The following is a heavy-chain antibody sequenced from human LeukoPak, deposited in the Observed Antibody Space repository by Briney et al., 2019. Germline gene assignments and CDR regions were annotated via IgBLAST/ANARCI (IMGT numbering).Heavy chain of an antibody. Sequence: PSETLSLTCTVSGGSISSGDYYWSWIRQPPGKGLEWIGYIYYSGSTYYNPSLKSRVTISVDTSKNQFSLKLSSVTAADTAVYYCAGIAARRIYFDYWGQGTLVTVSS. CDR3: AGIAARRIYFDY. CDR2: IYYSGST. CDR1: GGSISSGDYY. J-gene: IGHJ4*02. V-gene: IGHV4-30-4*08. D-gene: IGHD6-6*01.